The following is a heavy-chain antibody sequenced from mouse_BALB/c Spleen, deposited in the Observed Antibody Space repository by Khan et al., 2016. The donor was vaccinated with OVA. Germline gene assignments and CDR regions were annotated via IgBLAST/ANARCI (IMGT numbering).Heavy chain of an antibody. CDR2: IWGGGTT. V-gene: IGHV2-6-5*01. D-gene: IGHD2-10*02. CDR3: AKGVWSYYFALDY. Sequence: QVQLKESGPGLVAPSQNLYITCTVSGFSLTDYGVSWIRQPPGKGLAWLGVIWGGGTTYYNSALKSRLSLSTDNSKRQVFLQMNSLQTDDTAMYYWAKGVWSYYFALDYWGQGTSVTVSS. CDR1: GFSLTDYG. J-gene: IGHJ4*01.